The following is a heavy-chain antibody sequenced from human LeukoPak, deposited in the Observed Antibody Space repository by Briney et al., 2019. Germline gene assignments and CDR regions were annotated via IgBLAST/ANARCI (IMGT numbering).Heavy chain of an antibody. CDR3: AGHGYCSGGSCHYYYGMDL. V-gene: IGHV5-51*01. CDR2: IYPGDSDT. D-gene: IGHD2-15*01. J-gene: IGHJ6*02. Sequence: GESLKISCKGSGYSFTTHWIGWVRQMPGKGLEWMGIIYPGDSDTRYSPSFQGQVTMSADKSITTAYLQWSRLKASDTAIYYCAGHGYCSGGSCHYYYGMDLWGQGTTVTVSS. CDR1: GYSFTTHW.